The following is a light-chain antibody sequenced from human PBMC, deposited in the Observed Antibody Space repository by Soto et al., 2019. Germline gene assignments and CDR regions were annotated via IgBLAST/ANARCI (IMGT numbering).Light chain of an antibody. CDR3: TSYTSTSTPLV. CDR2: DVS. Sequence: QSALTQPASVSGSPGQSITISCTGTSSDVGGYNYVSWYQQHPGKAPKLMIYDVSNRPSGVSNRFSGSKSGNTASLTISGLQAEAEADYYCTSYTSTSTPLVFGTGTKVTVL. J-gene: IGLJ1*01. V-gene: IGLV2-14*01. CDR1: SSDVGGYNY.